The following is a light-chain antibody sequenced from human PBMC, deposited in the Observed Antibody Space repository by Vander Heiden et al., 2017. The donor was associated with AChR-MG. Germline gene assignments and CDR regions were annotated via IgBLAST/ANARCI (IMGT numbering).Light chain of an antibody. CDR1: SSNIGSNT. V-gene: IGLV1-44*01. J-gene: IGLJ2*01. CDR3: STRDDRLNGVV. CDR2: TNN. Sequence: QSVLTQPPSASGAPGQRVTISCSGSSSNIGSNTVNWHQQLPGMAPRLPMFTNNQRPSGVPDRFSGSKSGTSASLAISGLQSEDEGDYYCSTRDDRLNGVVFGGGTKLTVL.